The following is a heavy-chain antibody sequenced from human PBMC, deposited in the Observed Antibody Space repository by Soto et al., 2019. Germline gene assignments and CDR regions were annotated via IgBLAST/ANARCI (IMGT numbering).Heavy chain of an antibody. D-gene: IGHD5-18*01. V-gene: IGHV3-30*18. CDR2: ISYDGSNK. CDR1: GFTFSSYG. CDR3: AKVPDSYSYGYYVDY. J-gene: IGHJ4*02. Sequence: PGGSLRLSCAASGFTFSSYGMHWVRQAPGKGLEWVAVISYDGSNKYYADSVKGRFTISRDNSKNTLYLQMNSLRAEDTAVYYCAKVPDSYSYGYYVDYWGQGTLVTVSS.